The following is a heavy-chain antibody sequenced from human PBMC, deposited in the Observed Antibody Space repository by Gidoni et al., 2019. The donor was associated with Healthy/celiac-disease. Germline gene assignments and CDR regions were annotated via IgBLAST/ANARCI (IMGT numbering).Heavy chain of an antibody. CDR2: ISWNSGSI. CDR1: GFTFDDYA. CDR3: AKDGGGFWVGMDV. J-gene: IGHJ6*02. V-gene: IGHV3-9*01. D-gene: IGHD3-16*01. Sequence: EVQLVESGGGLVQPGRSLRLSCAASGFTFDDYAMHWVRQAPGKGLEWVSGISWNSGSIGYADSVKGRFTISRDNAKNSLYLQMNSLRAEDTALYYCAKDGGGFWVGMDVWGQGTTVTVSS.